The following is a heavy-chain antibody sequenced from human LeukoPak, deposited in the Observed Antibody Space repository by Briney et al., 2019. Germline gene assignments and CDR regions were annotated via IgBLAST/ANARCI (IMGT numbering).Heavy chain of an antibody. D-gene: IGHD3-22*01. V-gene: IGHV4-39*02. Sequence: SETLSLTCTVSGGSISSSRYYWGWIRQPPGKGLEWIGSIYYSGSTYYNPSLKSRVTISADTSKNQFSLKLSSVTAADTAVYYCATEKSSGYHWGQGTLVTVSS. J-gene: IGHJ4*02. CDR2: IYYSGST. CDR1: GGSISSSRYY. CDR3: ATEKSSGYH.